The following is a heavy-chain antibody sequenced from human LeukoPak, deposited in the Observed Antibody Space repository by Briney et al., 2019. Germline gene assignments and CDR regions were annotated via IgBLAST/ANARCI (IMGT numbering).Heavy chain of an antibody. CDR2: IKQDGSEK. V-gene: IGHV3-7*01. Sequence: GGSLRLSCAASGFTFSSYWMSWVRQAPGKGLEWVANIKQDGSEKYYVDSVRGRFTISRDNAKNSLYLQMNSPRAEDTAVYYCARDRDGASFDPWGQGTLVTVSS. CDR1: GFTFSSYW. D-gene: IGHD3-10*01. J-gene: IGHJ5*02. CDR3: ARDRDGASFDP.